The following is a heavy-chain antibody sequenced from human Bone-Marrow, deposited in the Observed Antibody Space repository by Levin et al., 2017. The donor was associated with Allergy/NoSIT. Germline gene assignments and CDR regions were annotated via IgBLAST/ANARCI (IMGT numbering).Heavy chain of an antibody. V-gene: IGHV3-11*01. CDR2: ISKTGSPT. J-gene: IGHJ4*02. Sequence: GGSLRLSCVASGVAFSDFSMSWIRQAPGKGLEWISDISKTGSPTYYADSVQGRFTISRDNAKNSLYLQMNSLRAEDTAVDYCARGSYPYYDVLTGLYTPYIDYWGQGTQVTVSS. D-gene: IGHD3-9*01. CDR1: GVAFSDFS. CDR3: ARGSYPYYDVLTGLYTPYIDY.